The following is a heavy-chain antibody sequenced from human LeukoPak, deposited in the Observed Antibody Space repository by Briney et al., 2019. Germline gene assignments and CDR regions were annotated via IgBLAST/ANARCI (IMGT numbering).Heavy chain of an antibody. V-gene: IGHV1-24*01. Sequence: GASVKVSCKVAGYTLTELSIHWVRQGPGKGLEWMGGFDPEDEDAIYAQKFQGRVTMTEDTSTDTAYMELSSLRSEDTAVYYCATELTYYYGSGRGGGAFDIWGQGTMVTVSS. CDR1: GYTLTELS. CDR2: FDPEDEDA. CDR3: ATELTYYYGSGRGGGAFDI. D-gene: IGHD3-10*01. J-gene: IGHJ3*02.